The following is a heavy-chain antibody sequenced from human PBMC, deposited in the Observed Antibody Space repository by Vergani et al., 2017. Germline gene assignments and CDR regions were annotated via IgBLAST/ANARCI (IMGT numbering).Heavy chain of an antibody. CDR1: GGTFSSYT. J-gene: IGHJ4*02. CDR2: INPSGGHT. D-gene: IGHD3-9*01. Sequence: QVQLVQSGAEMKKPGSSVKVSCKSSGGTFSSYTFIWVRQAPGQGLEWMGIINPSGGHTNYAQKFQGRVTMTRDTSTSTVYMELSSLRSEDTAIYYCARGDYGILTGYRYWGQGTLVTVSA. V-gene: IGHV1-46*03. CDR3: ARGDYGILTGYRY.